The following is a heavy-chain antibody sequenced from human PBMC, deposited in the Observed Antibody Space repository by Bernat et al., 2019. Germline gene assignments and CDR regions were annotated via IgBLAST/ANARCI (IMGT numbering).Heavy chain of an antibody. V-gene: IGHV3-66*01. CDR2: IYSGGST. CDR3: TSLYCSTTRCYDS. D-gene: IGHD2-2*01. Sequence: EVQLVESGGGLVQPGGSLRLSCAASGFTVSSNYMSWVRQAPGKGLEWVSVIYSGGSTYYADSVKGRFTISRDNSKNTLYLQMNSLRAEDTAVYYCTSLYCSTTRCYDSWGQGTLVTVSS. J-gene: IGHJ4*02. CDR1: GFTVSSNY.